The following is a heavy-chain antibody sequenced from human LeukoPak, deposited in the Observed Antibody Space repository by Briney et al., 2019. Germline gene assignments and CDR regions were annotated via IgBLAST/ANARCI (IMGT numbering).Heavy chain of an antibody. CDR3: ATLTTMITFGGVIVIPGLYYFDY. CDR1: GYTFTDYY. D-gene: IGHD3-16*02. V-gene: IGHV1-2*02. CDR2: INPNSGGT. J-gene: IGHJ4*02. Sequence: GASVKVSCKASGYTFTDYYMHWVRQAPGQGPEWMGRINPNSGGTNYAQKFQGRVTMTRDTSISTAYMELSRPRSGDTAVYYCATLTTMITFGGVIVIPGLYYFDYWGQGTLVTVSS.